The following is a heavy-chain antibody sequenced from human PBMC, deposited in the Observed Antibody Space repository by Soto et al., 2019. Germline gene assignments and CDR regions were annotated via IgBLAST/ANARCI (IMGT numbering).Heavy chain of an antibody. J-gene: IGHJ4*02. Sequence: QVQLGQSGGEVKKPGASVTVSCKASGYTFINYHITWVRQAPGQGVEWMAWINTYNGMTDYAQRFQGRVTMTRDTTTSTAYMELRNLGSDDTAVYFCAKSPRGEMATDWGQGTLVTVSS. CDR3: AKSPRGEMATD. D-gene: IGHD5-12*01. CDR2: INTYNGMT. V-gene: IGHV1-18*01. CDR1: GYTFINYH.